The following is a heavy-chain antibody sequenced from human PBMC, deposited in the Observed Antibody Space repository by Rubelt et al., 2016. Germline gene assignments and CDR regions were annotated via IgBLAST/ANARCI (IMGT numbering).Heavy chain of an antibody. CDR3: AKDPISSPSVAWGR. J-gene: IGHJ4*02. CDR1: GFTFRSYA. Sequence: EVQLVVSGGGLVQPGGSLRLSCVGSGFTFRSYAMSWVRQAPGKGLEWVSFISGSGDRTNYADSVKGRFTISRDNAKNTWFLQMNSLRAEDTAEYYCAKDPISSPSVAWGRWGQGTLVTVSS. CDR2: ISGSGDRT. D-gene: IGHD3-16*01. V-gene: IGHV3-23*04.